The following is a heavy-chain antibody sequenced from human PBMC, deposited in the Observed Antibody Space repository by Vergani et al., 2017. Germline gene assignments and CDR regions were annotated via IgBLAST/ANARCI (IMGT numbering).Heavy chain of an antibody. CDR1: GGSISSYY. Sequence: QVQLQESGPGLVKPSETLSLTCTVSGGSISSYYWSWIRQPPGKGLEWIGYIYYSGSTNYNPSLKSRVTISADTSKKQFSLKLSSVTAADTAVYYCARVIGSGAYYDWYFDLWGRGTLVTVSS. CDR3: ARVIGSGAYYDWYFDL. CDR2: IYYSGST. D-gene: IGHD3-22*01. J-gene: IGHJ2*01. V-gene: IGHV4-59*01.